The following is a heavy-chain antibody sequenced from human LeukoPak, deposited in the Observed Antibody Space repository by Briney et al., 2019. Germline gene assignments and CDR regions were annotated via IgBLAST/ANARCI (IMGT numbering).Heavy chain of an antibody. CDR2: ITSTGTYI. V-gene: IGHV3-21*04. CDR3: AKASLGYCSGGSCYSGYYFDY. J-gene: IGHJ4*02. D-gene: IGHD2-15*01. Sequence: GGSLRLSCAASGFTFSNYNMNWVRQAPGKGLEWVSSITSTGTYIYYAESLKGRFTISRDNAKNSLYLQMNSLRAEGMALYYCAKASLGYCSGGSCYSGYYFDYWGQGTLVTVSS. CDR1: GFTFSNYN.